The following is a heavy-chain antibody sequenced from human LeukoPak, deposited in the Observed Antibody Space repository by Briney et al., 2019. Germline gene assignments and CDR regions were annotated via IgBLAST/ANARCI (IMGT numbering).Heavy chain of an antibody. J-gene: IGHJ5*02. CDR3: ARRVVESAVITERNWFDP. CDR1: GDSISSYC. Sequence: SETLSLTCTVAGDSISSYCWSWVRQPPGKGLEWIGSMCYSGSTDYNPSLKSRVTISIDTSKNQFSLKLSSVTAADTAVYYCARRVVESAVITERNWFDPWGQGTLVTVSS. V-gene: IGHV4-59*08. CDR2: MCYSGST. D-gene: IGHD4-11*01.